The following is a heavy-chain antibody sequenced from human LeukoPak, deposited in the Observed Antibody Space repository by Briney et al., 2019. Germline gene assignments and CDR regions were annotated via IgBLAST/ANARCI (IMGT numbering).Heavy chain of an antibody. V-gene: IGHV3-21*01. CDR1: GFTFSSYS. D-gene: IGHD4-11*01. Sequence: GGSLRLSCAASGFTFSSYSMNWVRQAPGKGLEWVSSISSSSSYIYYADSVKGRFTISRDNAKNSLYLQMNSLGAEDTAVYYCARLGGYSKSFDYWGQGTLVTVSS. CDR3: ARLGGYSKSFDY. J-gene: IGHJ4*02. CDR2: ISSSSSYI.